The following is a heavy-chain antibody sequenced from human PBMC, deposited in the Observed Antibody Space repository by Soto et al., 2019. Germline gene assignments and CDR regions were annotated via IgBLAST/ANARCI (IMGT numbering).Heavy chain of an antibody. Sequence: EVQLLESGGGLVQPGGSLRLSCAASGFTFSSHVMNWVRQTPGKGLEWVSSISVEGASSSFEDSVKGRFSIPRDNSKNTLYLQMNNLRAEDTGIYHCAKDRSGWYYFDYWGQGTLVTVTS. D-gene: IGHD6-19*01. CDR1: GFTFSSHV. CDR2: ISVEGASS. CDR3: AKDRSGWYYFDY. J-gene: IGHJ4*02. V-gene: IGHV3-23*01.